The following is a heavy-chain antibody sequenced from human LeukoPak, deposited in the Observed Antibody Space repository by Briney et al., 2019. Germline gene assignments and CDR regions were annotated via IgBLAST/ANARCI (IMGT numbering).Heavy chain of an antibody. Sequence: SETLSLTCTVSGGSISSSSYSWGWIRQPPGKGLEWIGSIYYSGSTDYNPSLKSRVTISVDTSKNQFSLKLSSVTAADTAVYYCASLSTAGRSFDYWGQGTLVTVSS. D-gene: IGHD4-4*01. CDR2: IYYSGST. V-gene: IGHV4-39*01. CDR3: ASLSTAGRSFDY. J-gene: IGHJ4*02. CDR1: GGSISSSSYS.